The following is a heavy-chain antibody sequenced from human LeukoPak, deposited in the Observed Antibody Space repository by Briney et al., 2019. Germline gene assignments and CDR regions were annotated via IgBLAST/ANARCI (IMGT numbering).Heavy chain of an antibody. D-gene: IGHD4-17*01. CDR1: GFTFSSYG. V-gene: IGHV3-30*18. Sequence: PGGSLRLSCAASGFTFSSYGMHWVRQAPGKGLEWVAVISYDGSNKYYADSVKGRFTISRDNSKNTLYLQMNSLRAEDTAVYYCAKDAEYGDYNYYYYYYMDVWGKGTTVTVSS. J-gene: IGHJ6*03. CDR2: ISYDGSNK. CDR3: AKDAEYGDYNYYYYYYMDV.